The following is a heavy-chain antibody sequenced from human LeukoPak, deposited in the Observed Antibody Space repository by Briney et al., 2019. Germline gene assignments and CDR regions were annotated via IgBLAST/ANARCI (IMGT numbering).Heavy chain of an antibody. CDR2: MNPNSGNT. V-gene: IGHV1-8*03. CDR3: ARSYYDFWRNYYYYMDV. CDR1: GYTFTSYD. J-gene: IGHJ6*03. D-gene: IGHD3-3*01. Sequence: ASVKVSCKASGYTFTSYDINWVRQVTGQGLEWMGWMNPNSGNTGYAQKFQGRVTITRNTSISTAYMELSSLRSEDTAVYYCARSYYDFWRNYYYYMDVWGKGTTVTVSS.